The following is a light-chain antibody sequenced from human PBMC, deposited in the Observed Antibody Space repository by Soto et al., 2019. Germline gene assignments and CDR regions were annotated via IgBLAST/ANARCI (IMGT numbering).Light chain of an antibody. CDR2: DAS. CDR1: QSVGSY. J-gene: IGKJ5*01. V-gene: IGKV3-11*01. Sequence: EIVLTQSPATLSLSPGERATLSCRASQSVGSYLAWYQQKPGQAPRLLIYDASSRATGIPARFSGSGSGTDFTPTISSLEPEDFLVFFCQQRSNWPPLTFGQGTRLEIK. CDR3: QQRSNWPPLT.